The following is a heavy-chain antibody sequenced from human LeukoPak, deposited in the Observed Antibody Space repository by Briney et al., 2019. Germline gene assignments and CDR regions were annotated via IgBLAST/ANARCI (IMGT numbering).Heavy chain of an antibody. V-gene: IGHV4-34*01. J-gene: IGHJ4*02. CDR3: AGSYYYDSSGPYFDY. Sequence: SETLSLTCTVSGGSISGYYWSWIRQPPGKGLEWIGEINHSGSTNYNPSLKSRVTISVDTSKNQFSLKLSSVTAADTAVYYCAGSYYYDSSGPYFDYWGQGTLVAVSP. CDR1: GGSISGYY. CDR2: INHSGST. D-gene: IGHD3-22*01.